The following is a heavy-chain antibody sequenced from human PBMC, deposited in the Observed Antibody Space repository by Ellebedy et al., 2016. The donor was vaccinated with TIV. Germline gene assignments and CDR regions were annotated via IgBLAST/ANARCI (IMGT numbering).Heavy chain of an antibody. D-gene: IGHD3-10*01. J-gene: IGHJ6*02. Sequence: PGESLKISCVGSGFTFSSYAMSWVRQAPGKGLDWVSSLSASGGSTYYADSVTGRFTISRDNSKNTLYLQMNSLRGEDTAVYYCAKRVTMVREVITYYHYAMDVWGQGTTVTVSS. V-gene: IGHV3-23*01. CDR3: AKRVTMVREVITYYHYAMDV. CDR1: GFTFSSYA. CDR2: LSASGGST.